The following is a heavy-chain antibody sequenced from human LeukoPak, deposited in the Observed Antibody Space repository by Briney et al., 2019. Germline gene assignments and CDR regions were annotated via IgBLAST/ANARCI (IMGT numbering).Heavy chain of an antibody. Sequence: SETLSLTCTVSGGSVSSGTYYWSWIRQPPGKGLEWIGYIYYSGSTNYNPSLKSRVTISVDTSKNQFSLKLSSVTAADTAAYYCARDRVRGNSNPFFDYWGQGTLVTVSP. CDR3: ARDRVRGNSNPFFDY. D-gene: IGHD4-11*01. CDR2: IYYSGST. V-gene: IGHV4-61*01. J-gene: IGHJ4*02. CDR1: GGSVSSGTYY.